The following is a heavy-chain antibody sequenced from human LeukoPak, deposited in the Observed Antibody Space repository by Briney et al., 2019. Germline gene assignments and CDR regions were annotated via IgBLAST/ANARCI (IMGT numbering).Heavy chain of an antibody. CDR1: GYTFTGYY. J-gene: IGHJ4*02. CDR3: ASGDSSGYYPFDY. Sequence: GASVKVSCKASGYTFTGYYMHWVRQAPGQGLEWMEWINPNSGGTNYAQKFQGRVTMTRDTSISTAYMELSRLRSDDTAVYYCASGDSSGYYPFDYWGQGTLVTVSS. V-gene: IGHV1-2*02. CDR2: INPNSGGT. D-gene: IGHD3-22*01.